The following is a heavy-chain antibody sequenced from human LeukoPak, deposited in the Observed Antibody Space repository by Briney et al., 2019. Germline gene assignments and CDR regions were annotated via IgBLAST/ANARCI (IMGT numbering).Heavy chain of an antibody. J-gene: IGHJ6*02. Sequence: GGSLRLSCAASGFTFSSYGMHWVRQAPGKGLEWVAVISYDGSNKYYADSVKGRFTISRDNSKNTLYLQMSSLRAEDTAVYYCAREWYYRMDVWGQGTTVTVSS. V-gene: IGHV3-30*03. CDR3: AREWYYRMDV. CDR2: ISYDGSNK. CDR1: GFTFSSYG.